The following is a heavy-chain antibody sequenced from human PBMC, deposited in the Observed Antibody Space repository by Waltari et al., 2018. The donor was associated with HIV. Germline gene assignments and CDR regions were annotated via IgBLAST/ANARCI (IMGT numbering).Heavy chain of an antibody. Sequence: QVQLVQSGAEVKKPGASVKVSCKASGYTFTGYYMHWVRRAPGQGLEWRGWINPNRGATNYAQKFQGRVTRTRDTSISTADMELNSLRSHDTAVYYCARPLPYCSTSSCPYFDPWGQGTLVTVSS. J-gene: IGHJ5*02. CDR2: INPNRGAT. V-gene: IGHV1-2*02. CDR1: GYTFTGYY. CDR3: ARPLPYCSTSSCPYFDP. D-gene: IGHD2-2*01.